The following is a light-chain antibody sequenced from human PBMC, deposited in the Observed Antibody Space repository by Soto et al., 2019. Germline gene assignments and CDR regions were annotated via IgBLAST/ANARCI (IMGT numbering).Light chain of an antibody. Sequence: DIQMTQSPSTLSGSVGDRVTITCRASQTISSWLAWYQQKPGKAPKLLIYDASRFESGVPSIFSGSAFLTDFTLTISCLQPADFASYYFQQYNRYSWTFGQWAKVGIK. CDR2: DAS. CDR3: QQYNRYSWT. J-gene: IGKJ1*01. CDR1: QTISSW. V-gene: IGKV1-5*01.